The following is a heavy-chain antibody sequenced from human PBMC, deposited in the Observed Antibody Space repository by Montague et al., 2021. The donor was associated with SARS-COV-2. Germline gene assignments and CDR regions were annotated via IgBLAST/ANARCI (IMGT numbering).Heavy chain of an antibody. V-gene: IGHV3-33*01. D-gene: IGHD3-10*01. CDR3: ARDAYGSGSYYFDY. CDR2: IWYDGSNK. J-gene: IGHJ4*02. Sequence: SLRLSCAASGFTFGSYGMHWVRQAPGKGLEWVAVIWYDGSNKYYADSVKGRFTISRDNSKNTLYLQMNSLRAEDTAVYYCARDAYGSGSYYFDYWGQGTLVTVSS. CDR1: GFTFGSYG.